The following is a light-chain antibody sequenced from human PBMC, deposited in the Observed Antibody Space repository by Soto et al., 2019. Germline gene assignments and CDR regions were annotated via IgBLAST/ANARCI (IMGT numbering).Light chain of an antibody. CDR2: TSS. Sequence: DIQMTQSPSSLSASVGDRVTITCRASQSISNYLNWYQQKPRKAPKLLIYTSSSLQSGVPSRFTGSRSGTDFTLTVSSLQPEDFATYYCQQSYSTPITFGQGTRLEIK. V-gene: IGKV1-39*01. CDR1: QSISNY. J-gene: IGKJ5*01. CDR3: QQSYSTPIT.